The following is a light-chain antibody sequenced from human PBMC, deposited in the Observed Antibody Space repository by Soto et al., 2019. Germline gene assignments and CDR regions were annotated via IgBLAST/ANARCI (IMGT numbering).Light chain of an antibody. CDR1: QSVSSF. V-gene: IGKV3-11*01. CDR2: DAS. CDR3: QQRSNWPRT. Sequence: EIVLPQSPATLSLSPGEGATLSCRASQSVSSFLAWYQQNPGQATRLLISDASNRATGIPDRFSGGGSGTDSTLTISSLEPEDFVVYYCQQRSNWPRTFGQGTRLEIK. J-gene: IGKJ5*01.